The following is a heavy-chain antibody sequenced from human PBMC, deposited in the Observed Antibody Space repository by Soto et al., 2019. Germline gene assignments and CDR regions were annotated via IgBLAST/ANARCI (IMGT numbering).Heavy chain of an antibody. V-gene: IGHV4-4*08. J-gene: IGHJ5*02. D-gene: IGHD2-15*01. CDR2: ISSSGYT. Sequence: QVQLQESGPGLVKPSETLSLTCTVSGGSISTNYWSWIRQPPGKGLEWIGYISSSGYTNYNASLKRRITISIDTSKNQFSRKLTSVTAADTAVYYCASLHAARFDPWGQGTLVTVSS. CDR1: GGSISTNY. CDR3: ASLHAARFDP.